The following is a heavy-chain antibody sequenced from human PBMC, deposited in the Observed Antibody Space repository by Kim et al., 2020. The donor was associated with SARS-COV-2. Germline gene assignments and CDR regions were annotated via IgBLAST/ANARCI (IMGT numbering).Heavy chain of an antibody. J-gene: IGHJ4*02. V-gene: IGHV3-7*03. Sequence: GGSLRLSCAASGFTFSSYWMSWVRQAPGKGLEWVANIKQDGSEKYYVDSVKGRFTISRDNANNSLYLQMNSLRAEDTAVYYCARDQGYCSGGSCFPFDYWGQGTLVTVSS. CDR3: ARDQGYCSGGSCFPFDY. D-gene: IGHD2-15*01. CDR2: IKQDGSEK. CDR1: GFTFSSYW.